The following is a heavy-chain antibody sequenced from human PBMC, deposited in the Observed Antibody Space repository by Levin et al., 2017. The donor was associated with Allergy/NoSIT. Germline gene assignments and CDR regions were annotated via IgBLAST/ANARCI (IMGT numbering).Heavy chain of an antibody. CDR2: VYMIGTS. Sequence: LSLTCAASGFSVRQNYMSWVRQAPGKGLQWVSLVYMIGTSEYTDSVDGRFRISRDNHNNSVSLEINKLTPEDTAVYYCAGFTGLSPNAMDVWGQGTTVTVSS. V-gene: IGHV3-53*01. D-gene: IGHD2/OR15-2a*01. CDR1: GFSVRQNY. J-gene: IGHJ6*02. CDR3: AGFTGLSPNAMDV.